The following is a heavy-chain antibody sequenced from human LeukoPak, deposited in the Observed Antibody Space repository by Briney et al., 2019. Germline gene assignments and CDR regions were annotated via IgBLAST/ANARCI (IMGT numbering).Heavy chain of an antibody. Sequence: GGSLRLSCAASRFTFSSFDLNWVRQAPGKGLEWVAYISGSGTTIYYADSVKGRFTISRDNAKNSLYLHMNSLRAEDTAVYYCARELAVAATGTFESWGQGTLVTVSS. V-gene: IGHV3-48*03. CDR3: ARELAVAATGTFES. CDR1: RFTFSSFD. J-gene: IGHJ4*02. D-gene: IGHD6-19*01. CDR2: ISGSGTTI.